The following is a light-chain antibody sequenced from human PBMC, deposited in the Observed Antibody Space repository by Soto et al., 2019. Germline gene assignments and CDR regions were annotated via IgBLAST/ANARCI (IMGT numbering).Light chain of an antibody. CDR1: NIGGKS. CDR2: DDS. CDR3: QVWESGRGV. V-gene: IGLV3-21*02. Sequence: SYELTQPPSVSVAPGQTARITCGGNNIGGKSVHWYQQKPGQAPVLVVYDDSDRPSGIPERFSGSNSVNTATLTISRVAAGDEADYYCQVWESGRGVFGTGTKFAVL. J-gene: IGLJ1*01.